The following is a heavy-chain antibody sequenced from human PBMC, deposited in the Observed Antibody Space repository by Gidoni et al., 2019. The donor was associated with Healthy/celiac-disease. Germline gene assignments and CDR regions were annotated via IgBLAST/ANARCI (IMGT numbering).Heavy chain of an antibody. CDR1: GGSISSSNW. CDR3: ASLYIVVVPAAMNWFDP. J-gene: IGHJ5*02. CDR2: TYHSVST. Sequence: QVQLQESGPGLVKPSGTLSLTCAVPGGSISSSNWGSWVRQPPGKGLEWIGETYHSVSTNSNPSLKSRVTISVDKSKNQFALKLSAVTAADTAVYYCASLYIVVVPAAMNWFDPWGQGTLVTVSS. D-gene: IGHD2-2*01. V-gene: IGHV4-4*02.